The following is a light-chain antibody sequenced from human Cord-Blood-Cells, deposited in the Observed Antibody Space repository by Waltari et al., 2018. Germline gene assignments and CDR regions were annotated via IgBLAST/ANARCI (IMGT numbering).Light chain of an antibody. CDR1: QSVSSY. V-gene: IGKV3-11*01. J-gene: IGKJ4*01. CDR3: QQRSNWPPHT. CDR2: DAS. Sequence: ELVLTQFPATLSLSPGERATLSCRASQSVSSYLAGYQQKPGQAPRLLIYDASNRATGIPARFSGSGSGADFTLTISSLEPEDFSVYYCQQRSNWPPHTFGGGTKVEIK.